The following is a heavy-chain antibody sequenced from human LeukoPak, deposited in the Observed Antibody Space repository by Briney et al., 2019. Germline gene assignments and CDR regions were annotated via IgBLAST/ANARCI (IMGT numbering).Heavy chain of an antibody. CDR1: GFTFSSYA. CDR2: ISSNGDST. D-gene: IGHD6-13*01. V-gene: IGHV3-64*01. J-gene: IGHJ5*02. CDR3: ARSAAASGPNWFDP. Sequence: GGSLRLSCTASGFTFSSYAIHWVRQAPGKGLEYVSSISSNGDSTYYTNSVKGRFTISRDNSKNTLYLQMGSLRPEDMAMYYCARSAAASGPNWFDPWGQGTLVTVSS.